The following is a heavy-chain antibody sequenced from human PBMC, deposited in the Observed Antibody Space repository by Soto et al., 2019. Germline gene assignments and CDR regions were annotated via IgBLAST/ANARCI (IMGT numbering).Heavy chain of an antibody. Sequence: QVQLQQSGPGLVKPSQTLSLTCDISGDSVSSNSAAWNWIRQTPSRGLEWLGRTYYRSKWYINYAVSVKSRITVNLDTSKKQFSLQLNSVTPEDTAVYYCARGSWDDVTGHYYMDVWGKGTTVTVSS. J-gene: IGHJ6*03. D-gene: IGHD1-1*01. CDR3: ARGSWDDVTGHYYMDV. CDR1: GDSVSSNSAA. V-gene: IGHV6-1*01. CDR2: TYYRSKWYI.